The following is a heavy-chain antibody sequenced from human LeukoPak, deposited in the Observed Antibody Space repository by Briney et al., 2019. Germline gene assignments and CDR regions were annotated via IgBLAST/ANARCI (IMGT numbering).Heavy chain of an antibody. J-gene: IGHJ3*02. V-gene: IGHV3-21*04. Sequence: GGSLRLSCAASGFTFSSYSMNWVRQAPGKGLEGVSSISSSSSYIYYADSVKGRFTISRDNAKNSLYLQMNSLRAEDTAVYYCARGGSYLSAFDIWGQGTMVTVSS. CDR2: ISSSSSYI. CDR1: GFTFSSYS. CDR3: ARGGSYLSAFDI. D-gene: IGHD1-26*01.